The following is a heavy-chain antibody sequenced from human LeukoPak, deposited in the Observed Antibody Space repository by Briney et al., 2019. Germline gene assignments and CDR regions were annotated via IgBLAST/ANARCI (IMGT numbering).Heavy chain of an antibody. CDR2: ISSSSSYI. V-gene: IGHV3-21*01. Sequence: PGGSLRLSCAASGFTFSIYSMNWVRQAPGKGLEWVSSISSSSSYIYYADSVKGRFTISRDNAKNSLYLQMNSLRAEDTAVYYCARDRKDPFEYWGREPWSPSPQ. CDR1: GFTFSIYS. D-gene: IGHD1-14*01. CDR3: ARDRKDPFEY. J-gene: IGHJ4*02.